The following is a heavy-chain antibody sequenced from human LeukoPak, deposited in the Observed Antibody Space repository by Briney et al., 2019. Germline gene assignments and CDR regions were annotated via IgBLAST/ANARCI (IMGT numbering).Heavy chain of an antibody. CDR3: ARHRDDYGGPVGY. J-gene: IGHJ4*02. D-gene: IGHD4-23*01. CDR2: IYYSGST. Sequence: SETLSLTCTVSGGSISSSSYYWGWIRQPPGKGLEWIGSIYYSGSTYYNPSLKSRVTISVDTSKNQFSLKLSSVTAADTAVYYCARHRDDYGGPVGYWGQGTLVTVSS. V-gene: IGHV4-39*01. CDR1: GGSISSSSYY.